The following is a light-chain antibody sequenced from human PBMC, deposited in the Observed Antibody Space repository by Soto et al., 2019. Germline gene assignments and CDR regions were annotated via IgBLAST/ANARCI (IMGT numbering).Light chain of an antibody. CDR1: QSIQPF. CDR3: QHYNSQSFYT. CDR2: LAS. V-gene: IGKV1-5*03. Sequence: DIQLTQFPSTLSASVGDAVTITCRASQSIQPFLAWYQQKPGKAPKLLIYLASRLESGVASRFSGSGSGTAFGTAFTLTISNLQPDDFAIYFCQHYNSQSFYTFGQGTKLEVK. J-gene: IGKJ2*01.